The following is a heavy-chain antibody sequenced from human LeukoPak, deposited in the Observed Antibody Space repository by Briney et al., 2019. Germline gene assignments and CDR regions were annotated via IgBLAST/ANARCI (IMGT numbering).Heavy chain of an antibody. CDR1: GFTVSSYA. D-gene: IGHD3-10*01. V-gene: IGHV3-23*01. CDR3: AKDFQMQPSGYLDL. CDR2: ISVSGGST. J-gene: IGHJ2*01. Sequence: GGSLRLSCAASGFTVSSYAMCWVRQAQGKGLEWVSAISVSGGSTYSADSVKGRFTISRDNSKNMLYLQMNSLRAEDTAVYYCAKDFQMQPSGYLDLWGRGTLVTVSS.